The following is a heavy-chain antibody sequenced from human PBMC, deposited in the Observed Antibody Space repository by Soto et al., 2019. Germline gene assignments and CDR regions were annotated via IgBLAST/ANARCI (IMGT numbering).Heavy chain of an antibody. CDR2: IIPIFGTA. V-gene: IGHV1-69*01. CDR1: VGTFSSYA. CDR3: ARGDSAAAGTRYYYGMDV. Sequence: KVSCKASVGTFSSYAISWVRQAPGKGLEWMGGIIPIFGTANYAQKFQGRVTITADEYKSTAYMELRSLRSEDTAVYYCARGDSAAAGTRYYYGMDVWGQGTTVTVSS. J-gene: IGHJ6*02. D-gene: IGHD6-13*01.